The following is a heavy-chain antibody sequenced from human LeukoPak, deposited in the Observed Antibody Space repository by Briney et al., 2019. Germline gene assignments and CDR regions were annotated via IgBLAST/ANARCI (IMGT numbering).Heavy chain of an antibody. D-gene: IGHD1-26*01. CDR3: ARGARSWELLRRYYHYYMDV. J-gene: IGHJ6*03. CDR2: IYYSGST. CDR1: GGSISSYY. V-gene: IGHV4-59*01. Sequence: SETLPLTCPASGGSISSYYWGWFRQPPGKGLVGIGYIYYSGSTNYNPSLKSRVIISVDTSKNQFSLKLRSVTAADTAIYYCARGARSWELLRRYYHYYMDVWGKGTTVTVSS.